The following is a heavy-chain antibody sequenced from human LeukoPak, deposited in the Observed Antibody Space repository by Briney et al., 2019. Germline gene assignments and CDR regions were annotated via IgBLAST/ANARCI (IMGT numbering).Heavy chain of an antibody. CDR3: AKDPPLYCSSTSCYDY. J-gene: IGHJ4*02. CDR1: GFTFSSYA. D-gene: IGHD2-2*01. Sequence: PGGSLRLSCAASGFTFSSYAMSWVHQAPGKGLEWVSAISGSGGSTYYVDSVKGRFTISRDNSKNTLYLQMNSLRAEDTAVYYCAKDPPLYCSSTSCYDYWGQGTLVTVSS. V-gene: IGHV3-23*01. CDR2: ISGSGGST.